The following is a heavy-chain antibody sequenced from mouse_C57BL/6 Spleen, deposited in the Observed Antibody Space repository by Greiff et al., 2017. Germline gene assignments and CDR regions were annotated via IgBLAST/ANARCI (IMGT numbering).Heavy chain of an antibody. CDR3: TRRGISYYCDY. CDR1: GYTFTDYD. CDR2: IYPETGGT. V-gene: IGHV1-15*01. J-gene: IGHJ2*01. Sequence: QVQLQQSGAELVRPGASVTLSCKASGYTFTDYDMHWVKQTPVHGLEWIGAIYPETGGTAYNQKFKGKAILTPDQSSSTAYMELRSLKYEDSDVYDGTRRGISYYCDYGGQGTTLTVSS.